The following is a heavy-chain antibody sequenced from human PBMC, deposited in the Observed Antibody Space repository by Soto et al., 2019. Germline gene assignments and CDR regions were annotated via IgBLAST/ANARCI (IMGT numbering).Heavy chain of an antibody. CDR3: ARRRFGKNNWFDP. Sequence: TGESLKISCNGSGYSFTSYWIGWVRQMPGKGLEWMGIIYPGDSDTRYSPSFQGQVTISADKSISTAYLQWSSLKASDTAMYYCARRRFGKNNWFDPWGQGTLVTVSS. D-gene: IGHD3-10*01. CDR1: GYSFTSYW. CDR2: IYPGDSDT. J-gene: IGHJ5*02. V-gene: IGHV5-51*01.